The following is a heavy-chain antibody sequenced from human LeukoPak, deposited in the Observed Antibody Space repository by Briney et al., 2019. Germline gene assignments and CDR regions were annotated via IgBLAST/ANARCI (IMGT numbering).Heavy chain of an antibody. J-gene: IGHJ6*02. CDR1: GVTFSTYA. D-gene: IGHD4-17*01. CDR3: AKAVNFRYYYFYGLDV. Sequence: GGSLRLSCAASGVTFSTYAMHWVRQAPGKGLEWVAVISYDGANEYYADSVTGRFTVSRDNSESTLYLQMDSLRPEDTAVYYCAKAVNFRYYYFYGLDVWGHGTTVTVS. CDR2: ISYDGANE. V-gene: IGHV3-30*18.